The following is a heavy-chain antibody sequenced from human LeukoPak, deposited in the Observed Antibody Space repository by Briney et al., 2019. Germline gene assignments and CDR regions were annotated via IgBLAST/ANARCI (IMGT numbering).Heavy chain of an antibody. CDR1: GESVTGRF. Sequence: SETLSLTCSASGESVTGRFCSWIRQPPGKGLEWIGEINDSESTNYNPSLKSRATISVDKSKNQFSLKLSSVTAADTAIYYCARETAAAGSFIAINDYWSQGTLVTVSS. CDR2: INDSEST. V-gene: IGHV4-34*01. J-gene: IGHJ4*02. CDR3: ARETAAAGSFIAINDY. D-gene: IGHD6-13*01.